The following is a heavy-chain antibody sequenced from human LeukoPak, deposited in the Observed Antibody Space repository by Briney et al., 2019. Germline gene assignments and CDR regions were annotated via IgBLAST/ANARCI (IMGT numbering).Heavy chain of an antibody. Sequence: GGSLRLSCTASGFTFSSYAMSWVRQAPGKGLEWVSGISTSGGSTSYADSVKGRFTISRDNPRNTLYMQMNSLRAEDTAVYYCAIMHRYYDGSGYWVQWGQGTLVTVSS. D-gene: IGHD3-22*01. CDR3: AIMHRYYDGSGYWVQ. CDR2: ISTSGGST. J-gene: IGHJ4*02. CDR1: GFTFSSYA. V-gene: IGHV3-23*01.